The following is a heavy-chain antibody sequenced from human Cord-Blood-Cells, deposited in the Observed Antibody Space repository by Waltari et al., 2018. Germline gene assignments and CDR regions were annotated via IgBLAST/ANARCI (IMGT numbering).Heavy chain of an antibody. Sequence: QVQLQESGPGLVKPSQTLSLTCTVSGGSISSGSYYWSWSRQPAGKGLEWIGYIYTSGSTNYNPSLKSRVTISVDTSKNQFSLKLSSVTAADTAVYYCATYLEGYWYFDLWGRGTLVTVSS. J-gene: IGHJ2*01. D-gene: IGHD1-1*01. CDR3: ATYLEGYWYFDL. CDR2: IYTSGST. CDR1: GGSISSGSYY. V-gene: IGHV4-61*09.